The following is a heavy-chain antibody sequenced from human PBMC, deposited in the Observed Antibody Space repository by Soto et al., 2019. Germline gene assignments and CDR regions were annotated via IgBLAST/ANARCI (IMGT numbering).Heavy chain of an antibody. CDR1: GFAFSNYS. CDR2: IRSSGSPT. V-gene: IGHV3-48*01. D-gene: IGHD2-2*01. Sequence: GGSLRLSCVGSGFAFSNYSMNWVRQAPGKGLEWVSYIRSSGSPTYYAGSVKGRFTISRDNAKKSLYLQMNSLRAEDTAVYYCARMTSSLSPGRWGQGALVTVSS. J-gene: IGHJ4*02. CDR3: ARMTSSLSPGR.